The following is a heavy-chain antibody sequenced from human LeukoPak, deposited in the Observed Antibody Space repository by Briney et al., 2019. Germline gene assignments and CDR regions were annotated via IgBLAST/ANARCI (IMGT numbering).Heavy chain of an antibody. CDR2: IYYSGST. V-gene: IGHV4-39*01. J-gene: IGHJ5*02. CDR1: GGSISSSSYY. Sequence: SETLSLTCTVSGGSISSSSYYWGWIRQPPGKGLEWIGSIYYSGSTYYNPSLKSRVTISVDASKNQFSLKLSSVTAADTAVYYCAGHMTGSLNWFDPWGQGTLVTVSS. D-gene: IGHD2-15*01. CDR3: AGHMTGSLNWFDP.